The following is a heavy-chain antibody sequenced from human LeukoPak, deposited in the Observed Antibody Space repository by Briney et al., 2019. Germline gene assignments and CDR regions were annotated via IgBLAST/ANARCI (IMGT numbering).Heavy chain of an antibody. V-gene: IGHV4-4*07. Sequence: SQTLSLTCTVSGGSISSYYWSWIRRPAGKGLEWIGRIYTSGSTNYNPSLKSRVTMSVDTSKNQFSLKLSSVTAADTAVYYCARESADYYDSSVIYYFDYWGQGTLVTVSS. D-gene: IGHD3-22*01. CDR3: ARESADYYDSSVIYYFDY. CDR1: GGSISSYY. J-gene: IGHJ4*02. CDR2: IYTSGST.